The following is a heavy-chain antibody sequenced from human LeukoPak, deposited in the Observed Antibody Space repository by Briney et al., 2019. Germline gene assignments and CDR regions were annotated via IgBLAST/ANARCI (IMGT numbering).Heavy chain of an antibody. D-gene: IGHD1-7*01. Sequence: KPGGSLRLSCAASGFTFSSYTMNWVRQAPGKGLEWVSSISSGSSYIYYADSVKGRFTISRANAKNSLFLQMNSLRAEDTAVYYCAREGGTVEIGEFDYWGQGTLVTVSS. CDR2: ISSGSSYI. V-gene: IGHV3-21*01. CDR3: AREGGTVEIGEFDY. J-gene: IGHJ4*02. CDR1: GFTFSSYT.